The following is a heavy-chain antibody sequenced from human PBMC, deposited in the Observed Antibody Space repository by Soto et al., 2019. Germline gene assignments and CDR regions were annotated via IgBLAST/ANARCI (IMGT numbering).Heavy chain of an antibody. J-gene: IGHJ4*02. CDR2: IIPVIGTT. CDR3: ARDGGFGELKY. Sequence: SVKVSCKASGDTFSGYPINWVRQAPGEGLEWMGRIIPVIGTTNDAQRFEGRVTFTADESTNTAYMELRGLLSGDTAVYYCARDGGFGELKYWGPGTLVTVSS. D-gene: IGHD3-10*01. V-gene: IGHV1-69*11. CDR1: GDTFSGYP.